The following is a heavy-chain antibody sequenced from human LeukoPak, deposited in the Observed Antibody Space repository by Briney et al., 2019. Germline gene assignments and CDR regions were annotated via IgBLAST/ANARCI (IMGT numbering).Heavy chain of an antibody. D-gene: IGHD2-15*01. Sequence: EASVKVSCKASGGTFSSYAISWVRQAPGQGLEWMGGIIPIFGTANYAQKFQRRVTITTDESTSTAYMELSSLRSEDTAVYYCARGVVVVAATWLDYWGQGTLVTVSS. J-gene: IGHJ4*02. CDR3: ARGVVVVAATWLDY. CDR1: GGTFSSYA. CDR2: IIPIFGTA. V-gene: IGHV1-69*05.